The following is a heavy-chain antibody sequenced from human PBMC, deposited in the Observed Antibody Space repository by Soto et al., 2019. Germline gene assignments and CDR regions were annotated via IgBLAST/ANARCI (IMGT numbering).Heavy chain of an antibody. V-gene: IGHV4-39*02. Sequence: SETLSLTCTVSGGSISSSSYYWGWIRQPPGKGLEWIGSIYYSGSTYYNPSLKSRVTISVDNAKNSLYLQMNSLRAEDTAVYYCAREIFSYGYTGVPDYWGQGTLVTVSS. CDR2: IYYSGST. D-gene: IGHD5-18*01. CDR3: AREIFSYGYTGVPDY. J-gene: IGHJ4*02. CDR1: GGSISSSSYY.